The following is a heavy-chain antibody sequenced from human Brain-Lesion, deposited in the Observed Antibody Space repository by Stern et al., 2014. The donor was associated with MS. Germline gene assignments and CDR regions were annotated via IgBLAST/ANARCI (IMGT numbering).Heavy chain of an antibody. V-gene: IGHV1-69*14. D-gene: IGHD2-21*01. Sequence: VQLGQSGAKVKKPGSSAKVSCKASAGTFSTHPITGGWQSHGQGHEWQGGVIPFLNTTNHAQNFQGRTTITADKSTGTTYMEISSLRSDDTAVYYCASSVVASGHWGQGTLVIVS. CDR2: VIPFLNTT. CDR1: AGTFSTHP. CDR3: ASSVVASGH. J-gene: IGHJ4*02.